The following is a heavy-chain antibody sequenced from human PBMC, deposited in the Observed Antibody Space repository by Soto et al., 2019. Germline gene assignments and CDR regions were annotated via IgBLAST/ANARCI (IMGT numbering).Heavy chain of an antibody. V-gene: IGHV4-61*01. D-gene: IGHD2-2*01. Sequence: PSETLSLTCTVSGGSVSSGSYYWSWIRQPPGKGLEWIGYIYYSGSTNYNPSLKSRVTISLDTSKNQFSLRLSSVTAADTAVYYCARDTIRPHYFAYWGQGTLVTVSS. CDR2: IYYSGST. CDR3: ARDTIRPHYFAY. J-gene: IGHJ4*02. CDR1: GGSVSSGSYY.